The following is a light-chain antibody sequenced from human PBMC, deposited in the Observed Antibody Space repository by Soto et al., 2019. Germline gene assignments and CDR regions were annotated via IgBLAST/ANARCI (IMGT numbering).Light chain of an antibody. V-gene: IGLV2-11*01. J-gene: IGLJ1*01. CDR1: SSDVGGYNY. CDR2: DVS. CDR3: CSYAGNATWV. Sequence: QSALTQPRSVSGSPGQSVTISCTGTSSDVGGYNYVSWYQQHPGKAPKLMIYDVSKRPSGVPDRFSGSKSGNTDSLTISGRQAEDEADYYCCSYAGNATWVFGTGTKLTVL.